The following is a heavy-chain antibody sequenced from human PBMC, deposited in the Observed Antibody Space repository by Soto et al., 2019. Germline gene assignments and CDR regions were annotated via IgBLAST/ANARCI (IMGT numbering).Heavy chain of an antibody. CDR3: ARADPEDIVVVVENYFDY. Sequence: QVQLVESGGGLVKPGGSLRLSCAASGFTFSDYYMSWIRQAPGKGPEWVSYISSSGSTIYYADSVKGRFTISRDNAKNSLYLQMNSLRAEDTAVYYCARADPEDIVVVVENYFDYWGQGTLVTVSS. V-gene: IGHV3-11*01. J-gene: IGHJ4*02. CDR1: GFTFSDYY. D-gene: IGHD2-15*01. CDR2: ISSSGSTI.